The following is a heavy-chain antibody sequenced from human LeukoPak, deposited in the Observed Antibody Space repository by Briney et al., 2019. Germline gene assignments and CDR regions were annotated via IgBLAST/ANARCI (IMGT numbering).Heavy chain of an antibody. CDR1: GYTFTSYG. CDR3: ASRYDSSGYYYNY. V-gene: IGHV1-69*04. D-gene: IGHD3-22*01. J-gene: IGHJ4*02. Sequence: GASVKVSCKASGYTFTSYGISWVRQAPGQGLEWMGRIIPILGIANYAQKFQGRVTITADKSTSTAYMELSSLRSEDTAVYYCASRYDSSGYYYNYWGQGTLVTVSS. CDR2: IIPILGIA.